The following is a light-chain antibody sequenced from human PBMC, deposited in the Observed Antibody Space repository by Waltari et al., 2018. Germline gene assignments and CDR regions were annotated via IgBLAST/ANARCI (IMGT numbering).Light chain of an antibody. CDR1: PSHSNNY. V-gene: IGKV3-20*01. CDR3: QQYDGIVLT. J-gene: IGKJ4*01. Sequence: WRASPSHSNNYLNWYQQKPGQAPRLLIHGASSRATGVADRFSGSGSGTDFTLTISRLEPEDFAVYYCQQYDGIVLTFGGGTRVEI. CDR2: GAS.